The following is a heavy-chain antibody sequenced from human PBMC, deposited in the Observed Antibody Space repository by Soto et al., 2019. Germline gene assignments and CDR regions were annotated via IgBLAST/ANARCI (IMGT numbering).Heavy chain of an antibody. D-gene: IGHD3-22*01. CDR1: GYTFTSYG. J-gene: IGHJ4*02. CDR3: ARGTWYYDSSGYYFLDY. Sequence: GASVKVSCKASGYTFTSYGISWVRQAPGQGLEWMGWISAYNGNTNYAQKLQGRVTMTTDTSTSTAYMELRSLRSDDTAVYYCARGTWYYDSSGYYFLDYWGQGTLVTVSS. CDR2: ISAYNGNT. V-gene: IGHV1-18*01.